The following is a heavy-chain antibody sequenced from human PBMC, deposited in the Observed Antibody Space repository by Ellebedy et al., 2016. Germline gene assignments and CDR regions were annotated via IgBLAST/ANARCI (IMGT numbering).Heavy chain of an antibody. V-gene: IGHV3-48*02. CDR1: GFSFSSYD. D-gene: IGHD4-17*01. CDR2: ISSSGGKT. CDR3: AGFGDYAY. Sequence: GESLKISCAASGFSFSSYDMHWVRQAPGKGLEWLSYISSSGGKTTYADSVKGRFTISRDNGRSSLYLQMNTLRDEDTAVYYCAGFGDYAYWGQGTLVTVSS. J-gene: IGHJ4*02.